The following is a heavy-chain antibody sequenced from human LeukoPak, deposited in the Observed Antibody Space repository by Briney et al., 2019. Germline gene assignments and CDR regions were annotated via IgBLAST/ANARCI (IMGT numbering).Heavy chain of an antibody. J-gene: IGHJ4*02. Sequence: ASVKVSRKVSGYTLTELSMHWVRQAPGKGLEWMGGFDPEDGETIYAQKFQGRVTMTEDTSTDTAYMELSSLRSEDTAVYYCATDLENYRAADYWGQGTLVTVSS. CDR3: ATDLENYRAADY. CDR1: GYTLTELS. V-gene: IGHV1-24*01. CDR2: FDPEDGET. D-gene: IGHD1-26*01.